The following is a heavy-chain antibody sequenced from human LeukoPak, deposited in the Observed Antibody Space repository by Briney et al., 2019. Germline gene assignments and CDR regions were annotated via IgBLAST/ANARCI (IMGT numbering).Heavy chain of an antibody. CDR3: ARENWYFDY. CDR1: GYTFTDYH. Sequence: GASVNVSCKASGYTFTDYHMLWVRQAPGQGPEWMGWINPNSGDTNYAQEFQDRVTMTRDTSISTAYMELSRLRSDDTAVYYCARENWYFDYWGQ. CDR2: INPNSGDT. V-gene: IGHV1-2*02. J-gene: IGHJ4*02.